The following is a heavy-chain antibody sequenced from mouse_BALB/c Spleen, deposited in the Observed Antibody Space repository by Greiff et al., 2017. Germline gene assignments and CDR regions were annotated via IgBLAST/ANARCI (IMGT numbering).Heavy chain of an antibody. CDR3: AIYPRGAWFAY. J-gene: IGHJ3*01. Sequence: QVQLQQSGAELVRPGTSVKVSCKASGYAFTNYLIEWVKQRPGQGLEWIGVINPGSGGTNYNEKFKGKATLTADKSSSTAYMQLSSLTSDDSAVYFCAIYPRGAWFAYWGQGTLVTVSA. D-gene: IGHD3-3*01. V-gene: IGHV1-54*03. CDR1: GYAFTNYL. CDR2: INPGSGGT.